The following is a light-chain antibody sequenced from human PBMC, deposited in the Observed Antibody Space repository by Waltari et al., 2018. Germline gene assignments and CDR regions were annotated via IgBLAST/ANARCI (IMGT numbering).Light chain of an antibody. CDR3: AAWDDSLSGLM. CDR2: RNN. V-gene: IGLV1-47*01. Sequence: QSVLTQPPSASGTPGQRVTISCSGSSSNIGSNYVYWYQQLPGTAPKLRIYRNNQRPSGVPDRFSGSKSGTSASLAISGLRSEDEADYYCAAWDDSLSGLMFGVGTKLTVL. J-gene: IGLJ3*02. CDR1: SSNIGSNY.